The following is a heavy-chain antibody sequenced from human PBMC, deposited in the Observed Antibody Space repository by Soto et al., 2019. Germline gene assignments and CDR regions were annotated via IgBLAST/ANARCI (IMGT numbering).Heavy chain of an antibody. CDR2: TFTGGST. V-gene: IGHV3-53*02. J-gene: IGHJ6*02. CDR1: GFSVTTNY. CDR3: AKKPPSSIQGWAFGMDV. D-gene: IGHD1-26*01. Sequence: VQLVETGGGVIQPGGSLRLSCLASGFSVTTNYIIWVRQPPGKGLEWVSTTFTGGSTHYADSVKGRFSISRDNSKNTVYLQMNNLRVEDTAVYYCAKKPPSSIQGWAFGMDVWGQGTTVSVSS.